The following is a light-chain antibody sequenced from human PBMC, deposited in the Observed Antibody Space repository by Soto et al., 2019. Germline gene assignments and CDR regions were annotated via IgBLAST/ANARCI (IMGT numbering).Light chain of an antibody. CDR1: QSLVFSDGNTY. J-gene: IGKJ1*01. CDR3: MQAAHWPWT. Sequence: DVVMTQSPLALRVTLGPPAYISCRASQSLVFSDGNTYLSWFQQRPGQSTRRLIYQVSSRDSGVPDRFSGSGSGADFTLSISRVEAEDLGVYYCMQAAHWPWTFGQGSNVDI. V-gene: IGKV2-30*01. CDR2: QVS.